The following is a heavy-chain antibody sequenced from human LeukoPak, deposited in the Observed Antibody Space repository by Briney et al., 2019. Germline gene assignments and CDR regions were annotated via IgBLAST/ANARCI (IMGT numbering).Heavy chain of an antibody. CDR3: ARVSSHYYDSSGYSPFDY. J-gene: IGHJ4*02. D-gene: IGHD3-22*01. Sequence: GASVKVSCKASGYTFTSYYMHWVRQAPGQGLEWMGIINPSGGSTSHAQKFQGRVTMTRDTSTSTVYMELSSLRSEDTPVYYCARVSSHYYDSSGYSPFDYWGQGTLVTVSS. CDR1: GYTFTSYY. CDR2: INPSGGST. V-gene: IGHV1-46*01.